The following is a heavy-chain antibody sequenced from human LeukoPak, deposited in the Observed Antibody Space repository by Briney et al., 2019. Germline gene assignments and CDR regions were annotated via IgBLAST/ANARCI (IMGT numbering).Heavy chain of an antibody. CDR2: ISYDGSNK. CDR1: GFTFSSYG. D-gene: IGHD6-19*01. CDR3: AKDWSVAVYYYYGMDV. Sequence: PGGSLRLSCAASGFTFSSYGMHWVRQAPGKGLEWVAVISYDGSNKYYADSVKGRFTISRDNSKNTLYLQMNSLRAEDTAVYYCAKDWSVAVYYYYGMDVWGQGTTVTVSS. V-gene: IGHV3-30*18. J-gene: IGHJ6*02.